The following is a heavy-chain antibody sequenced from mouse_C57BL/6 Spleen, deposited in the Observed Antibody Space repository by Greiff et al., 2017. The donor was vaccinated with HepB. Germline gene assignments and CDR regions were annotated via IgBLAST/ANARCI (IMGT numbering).Heavy chain of an antibody. J-gene: IGHJ2*01. V-gene: IGHV1-39*01. Sequence: EVQGVESGPELVKPGASVKISCKASGYSFTDYNMNWVKQSNGKSLEWIGVINPNYGTTSYNQKFKGKATLTVDQSSSTAYMQLNSLTSEDSAVYYCARVGTTVVAGDYWGQGTTLTVSS. D-gene: IGHD1-1*01. CDR2: INPNYGTT. CDR3: ARVGTTVVAGDY. CDR1: GYSFTDYN.